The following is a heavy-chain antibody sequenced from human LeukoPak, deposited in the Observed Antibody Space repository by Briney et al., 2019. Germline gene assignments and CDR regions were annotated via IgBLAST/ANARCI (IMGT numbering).Heavy chain of an antibody. CDR3: ARGGKATVVTM. CDR1: GGSINSYY. D-gene: IGHD4-23*01. CDR2: IYSSGST. V-gene: IGHV4-4*07. Sequence: KPSETLSLTCTVSGGSINSYYWSWIRQPAGKGLEWIGRIYSSGSTNHNPSLKSRVSMSVDTSKNQFSPKLTSVTAADTAVYYCARGGKATVVTMWGQGILVTVSS. J-gene: IGHJ4*02.